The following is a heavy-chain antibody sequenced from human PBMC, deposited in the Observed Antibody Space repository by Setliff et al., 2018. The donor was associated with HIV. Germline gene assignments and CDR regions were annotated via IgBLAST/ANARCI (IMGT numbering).Heavy chain of an antibody. Sequence: GGSLRLSCAASGFTFSRYGMHWVRQTPEKGLEWVSIITSGGSTYYADSAKGRFIISRDNSQNTLYLQMNSLRADDTAIYYCAKGFRPVDTALVSGPTYWGQGIRVTVSS. CDR2: ITSGGST. V-gene: IGHV3-23*01. J-gene: IGHJ4*02. CDR1: GFTFSRYG. D-gene: IGHD5-18*01. CDR3: AKGFRPVDTALVSGPTY.